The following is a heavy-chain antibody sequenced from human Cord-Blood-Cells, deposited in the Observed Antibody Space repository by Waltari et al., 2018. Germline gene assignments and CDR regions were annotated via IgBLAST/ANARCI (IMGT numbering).Heavy chain of an antibody. V-gene: IGHV4-34*01. D-gene: IGHD3-10*01. CDR3: ARGAVGGSGSYIAPI. CDR2: INHSGST. J-gene: IGHJ3*02. Sequence: QVQLQQWGAGLLKPSETLSLTCAAYGGSFRGYYSSWSRLPPGKGLEWSGEINHSGSTNYNPSLKSRVTISVDTSKNQFSLKLSSVTAADTAVYYCARGAVGGSGSYIAPIWGQGTMVTVSS. CDR1: GGSFRGYY.